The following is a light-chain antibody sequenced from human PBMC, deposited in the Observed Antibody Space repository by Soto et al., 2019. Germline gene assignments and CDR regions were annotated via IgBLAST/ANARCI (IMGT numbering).Light chain of an antibody. V-gene: IGLV3-1*01. CDR1: KLGDKY. Sequence: SYELTQPPSVSVSPGQTASITCSGDKLGDKYVCWYQQKPGPSPVLVIFQDAKRPSGIAERFSGSNSGNTATLTISGTQAMDEADYYCQAWDSSTVVFGGGTKLTVL. J-gene: IGLJ2*01. CDR2: QDA. CDR3: QAWDSSTVV.